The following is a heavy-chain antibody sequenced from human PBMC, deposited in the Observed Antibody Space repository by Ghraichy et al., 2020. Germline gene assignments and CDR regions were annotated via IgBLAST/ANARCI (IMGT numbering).Heavy chain of an antibody. V-gene: IGHV4-38-2*02. J-gene: IGHJ4*02. CDR2: IYHSGST. CDR1: GYSISSGYY. Sequence: SETLSLTCTVSGYSISSGYYWGWIRQPPGKGLEWIGSIYHSGSTYYNPSLKSRVTISVDTSKNQFPLKLSFVTAADTAVYYCARDDRAVAMGYWGQGTLVTVSS. D-gene: IGHD6-19*01. CDR3: ARDDRAVAMGY.